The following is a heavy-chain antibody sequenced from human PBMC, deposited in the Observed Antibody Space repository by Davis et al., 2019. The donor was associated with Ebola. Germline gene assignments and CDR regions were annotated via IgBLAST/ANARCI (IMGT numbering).Heavy chain of an antibody. CDR3: ARETYYYDSSGYYYVNYFDY. D-gene: IGHD3-22*01. Sequence: ASMKVSCKASGYTFTSYYMHWVRQAPGQGLEWMGWINPNSGGTNYAQKFQGWVTMTRDTSISTAYMELSRLRSDDTAVYYCARETYYYDSSGYYYVNYFDYWGQGTLVTVSS. CDR1: GYTFTSYY. V-gene: IGHV1-2*04. CDR2: INPNSGGT. J-gene: IGHJ4*02.